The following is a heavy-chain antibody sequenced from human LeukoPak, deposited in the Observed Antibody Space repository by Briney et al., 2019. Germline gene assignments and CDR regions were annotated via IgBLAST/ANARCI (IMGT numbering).Heavy chain of an antibody. CDR1: GYTFTDYY. CDR3: ARGQTDPGSSYYYYYYMDV. Sequence: GASVKVSCKASGYTFTDYYINWVRQAPGQGLEWMGWVNPNRGGTKYAQKFQGRVTITRDTSISTAYLELSRLRSDDTAVYYCARGQTDPGSSYYYYYYMDVWGKGTTVTISS. D-gene: IGHD3-10*01. V-gene: IGHV1-2*02. J-gene: IGHJ6*03. CDR2: VNPNRGGT.